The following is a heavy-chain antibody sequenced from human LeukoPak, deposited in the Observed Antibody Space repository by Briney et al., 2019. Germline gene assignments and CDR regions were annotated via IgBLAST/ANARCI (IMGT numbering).Heavy chain of an antibody. CDR3: ARASDKYDHYFDY. V-gene: IGHV1-69*05. CDR1: GGTFSSYA. CDR2: IIPIFGTA. D-gene: IGHD3-3*01. Sequence: ASVKVSCKASGGTFSSYAISWVRQAPGQGLEWIGRIIPIFGTANYAQKFQGRVTITTDESTSTAYMELSSLRSEDTAVYYCARASDKYDHYFDYWGQGTLVTVSS. J-gene: IGHJ4*02.